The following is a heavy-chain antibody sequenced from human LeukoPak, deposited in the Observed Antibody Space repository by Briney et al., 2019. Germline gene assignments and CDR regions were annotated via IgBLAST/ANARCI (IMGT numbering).Heavy chain of an antibody. Sequence: ASVKVSCKASGYTFSSYGISWVRQAPGQGLEWMGWISAYNGNTNYAQMLQGRVTMTTDTSTSTAYMEVRSLRSEDTAVYYCARLVGATGRYYFDYWGQGTLVTVSS. CDR3: ARLVGATGRYYFDY. J-gene: IGHJ4*02. CDR1: GYTFSSYG. CDR2: ISAYNGNT. D-gene: IGHD1-26*01. V-gene: IGHV1-18*01.